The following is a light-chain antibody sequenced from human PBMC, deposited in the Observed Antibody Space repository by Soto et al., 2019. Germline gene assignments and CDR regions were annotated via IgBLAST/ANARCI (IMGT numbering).Light chain of an antibody. CDR3: QQSYSSPRIT. CDR1: QSISGF. CDR2: GAS. Sequence: DIEMTQSPSSLSASVGDRVTITCRASQSISGFLNWYQQKPGKAPRLLIYGASNLQSGVPSRFSARGYGTDFPLTISSLQPADFATYYCQQSYSSPRITFGQGTRLDIK. V-gene: IGKV1-39*01. J-gene: IGKJ5*01.